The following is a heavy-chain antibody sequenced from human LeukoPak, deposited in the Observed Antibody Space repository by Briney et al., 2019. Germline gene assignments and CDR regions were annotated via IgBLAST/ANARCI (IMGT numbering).Heavy chain of an antibody. V-gene: IGHV4-31*11. CDR2: IYYSGST. J-gene: IGHJ5*02. CDR1: DDSISSGDYS. D-gene: IGHD2-2*01. CDR3: ARDLFYCSSTSCSNWFDP. Sequence: SETLSLTCAVSDDSISSGDYSWSWIRQHPGKGLEWIGYIYYSGSTYYNPSLKSRVTISVDTSKNQFSLKLSSVTAADTAVYYCARDLFYCSSTSCSNWFDPWGQGTLVTVSS.